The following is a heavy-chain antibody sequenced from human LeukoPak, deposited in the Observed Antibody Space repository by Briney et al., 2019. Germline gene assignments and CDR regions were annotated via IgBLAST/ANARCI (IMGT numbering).Heavy chain of an antibody. CDR2: IYYRGTT. Sequence: PSETLSLTCTVSGGSISSSSYYWGWIRQPPGKGLEWIGSIYYRGTTYYNPSLNSRVTISVDTSKNQFSLKLSSVTAADTAVYYCARGRGFGITMIVVRFGLGHCWFDPWGQGTLVTVSS. CDR3: ARGRGFGITMIVVRFGLGHCWFDP. V-gene: IGHV4-39*07. J-gene: IGHJ5*02. CDR1: GGSISSSSYY. D-gene: IGHD3-22*01.